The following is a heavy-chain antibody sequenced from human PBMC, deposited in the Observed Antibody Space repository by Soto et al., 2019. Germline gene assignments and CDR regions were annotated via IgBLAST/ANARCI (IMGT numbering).Heavy chain of an antibody. J-gene: IGHJ6*02. V-gene: IGHV3-30*18. Sequence: GGSLRLSCAASGFTFSSYGMHWVRQAPGKGLEWVVVISYDGSNKYYADSVKGRFTISRDNSKNTLYLQMNSLRAEDTAVYYCAKDAMVAANYYYYGMDVWGQGTTVTVSS. CDR3: AKDAMVAANYYYYGMDV. CDR2: ISYDGSNK. D-gene: IGHD2-15*01. CDR1: GFTFSSYG.